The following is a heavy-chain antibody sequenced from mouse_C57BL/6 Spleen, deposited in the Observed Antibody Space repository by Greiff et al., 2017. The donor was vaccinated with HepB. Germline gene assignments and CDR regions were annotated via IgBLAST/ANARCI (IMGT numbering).Heavy chain of an antibody. CDR2: IDPNSGGT. J-gene: IGHJ2*01. D-gene: IGHD1-1*01. V-gene: IGHV1-72*01. CDR1: GYTFTSYW. Sequence: QVQLQQPGAELVKPGASVKLSCKASGYTFTSYWMHWVKQRPGRGLEWIGRIDPNSGGTKYNEKFKSKATLTVDKPSSTAYRQRSSLTSEDSAVYYCARGAFITTVVSPLSFDNWGQGTTLTVSS. CDR3: ARGAFITTVVSPLSFDN.